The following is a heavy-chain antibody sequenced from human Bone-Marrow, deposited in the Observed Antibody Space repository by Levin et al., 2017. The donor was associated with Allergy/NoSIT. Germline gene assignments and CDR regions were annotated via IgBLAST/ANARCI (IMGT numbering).Heavy chain of an antibody. D-gene: IGHD3-16*02. CDR3: ARSRDYVWGSYRYHGVLWY. Sequence: SSETLSLTCAVYGGSFSGYYWSWIRQPPGKGLEWIGEINHSGSTNYNPSLKSRVTISVDTSKNQFSLKLSSVTAADTAVYYCARSRDYVWGSYRYHGVLWYWGQGTLVTVSS. CDR1: GGSFSGYY. J-gene: IGHJ4*02. CDR2: INHSGST. V-gene: IGHV4-34*01.